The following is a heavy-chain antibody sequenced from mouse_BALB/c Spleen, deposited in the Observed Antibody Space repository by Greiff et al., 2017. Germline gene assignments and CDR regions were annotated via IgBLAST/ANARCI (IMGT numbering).Heavy chain of an antibody. D-gene: IGHD2-14*01. Sequence: VQLVESGPGLVAPSQSLSITCTVSGFSLTSYGVHWVRQPPGKGLEWLGVIWAGGSTNYNSALMSRLSISKDNSKSQVFLKMNSLQTDDTAMYYCARDRYDEGYFDVWGAGTTVTVSS. CDR1: GFSLTSYG. V-gene: IGHV2-9*02. CDR3: ARDRYDEGYFDV. CDR2: IWAGGST. J-gene: IGHJ1*01.